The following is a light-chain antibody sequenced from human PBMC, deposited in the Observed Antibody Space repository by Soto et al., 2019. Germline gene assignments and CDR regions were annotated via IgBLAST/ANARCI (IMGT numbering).Light chain of an antibody. V-gene: IGKV3-20*01. Sequence: EIVLTQSPGTLSLSPGERATLSCRASQSVSSIYFAWYQQKPGQAPRLLIYGASSRATGIPDRFSGSGSGTDFTLTISRLEPEDFAVYYCQQYGSSLWTFGQGPKVEIK. CDR3: QQYGSSLWT. CDR2: GAS. J-gene: IGKJ1*01. CDR1: QSVSSIY.